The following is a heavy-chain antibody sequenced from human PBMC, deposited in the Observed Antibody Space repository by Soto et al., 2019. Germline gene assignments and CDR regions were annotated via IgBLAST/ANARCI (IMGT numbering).Heavy chain of an antibody. Sequence: QSVPFLRLSCAASGFTFSSYAMHWFRQAPGKGLEWVAVISYDGSNKYYADSVKGRFTISRDNSKNTLYLQMNSLRAEDTAVYYCARENTTVTPTKPHYYGMDVGGKVTTGTV. CDR3: ARENTTVTPTKPHYYGMDV. J-gene: IGHJ6*04. CDR2: ISYDGSNK. D-gene: IGHD4-17*01. CDR1: GFTFSSYA. V-gene: IGHV3-30-3*01.